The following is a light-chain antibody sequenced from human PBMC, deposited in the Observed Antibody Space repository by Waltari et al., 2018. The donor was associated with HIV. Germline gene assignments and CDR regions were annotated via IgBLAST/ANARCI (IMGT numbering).Light chain of an antibody. CDR3: SSYTSSSPVGV. V-gene: IGLV2-14*01. Sequence: QSALTQPASVSGSPGQSITISCPGTSSDVGGYNYVSWYQQHPGRAPKLMIYEVSNRPSGVSNRFSGSKSGNTASLTISGLQAEDEADYYCSSYTSSSPVGVFGGGTKLTVL. CDR2: EVS. J-gene: IGLJ2*01. CDR1: SSDVGGYNY.